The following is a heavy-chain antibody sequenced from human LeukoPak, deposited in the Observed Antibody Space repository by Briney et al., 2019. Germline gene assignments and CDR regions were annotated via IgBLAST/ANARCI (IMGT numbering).Heavy chain of an antibody. CDR1: GYTFTSYY. J-gene: IGHJ4*02. CDR2: INPSGGTT. CDR3: ARFAVHRRIAVTGQFGLDY. D-gene: IGHD6-19*01. V-gene: IGHV1-46*01. Sequence: ASVKVSCEASGYTFTSYYMHWVRQAPGQGLEWMGIINPSGGTTNYAQKFQGRVTMTRDTSTSTVYMELSSLRSEDTAVYYCARFAVHRRIAVTGQFGLDYWGRGTLVTVSS.